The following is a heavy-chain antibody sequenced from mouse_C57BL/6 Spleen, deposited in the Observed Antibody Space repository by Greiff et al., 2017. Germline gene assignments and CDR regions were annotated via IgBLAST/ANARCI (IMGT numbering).Heavy chain of an antibody. CDR1: GFTFSSYG. D-gene: IGHD3-2*02. V-gene: IGHV5-6*02. CDR2: ISSGGSYT. Sequence: EVKLVESGGDLVKPGGFLKLSCAASGFTFSSYGMSWVRQTPDKRLEWVATISSGGSYTYYPDSVKGRFTISRDNAKNTLYLQMSSLKSVDTAMYYCARPSQTAQATRGYLDYWSQGTTLTVSS. CDR3: ARPSQTAQATRGYLDY. J-gene: IGHJ2*01.